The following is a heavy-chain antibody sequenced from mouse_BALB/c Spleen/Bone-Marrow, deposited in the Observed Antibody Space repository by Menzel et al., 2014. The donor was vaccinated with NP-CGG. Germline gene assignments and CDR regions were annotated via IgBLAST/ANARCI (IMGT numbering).Heavy chain of an antibody. J-gene: IGHJ4*01. V-gene: IGHV1-14*01. CDR1: GYTFTSYV. CDR3: VRGVYYDYDEGALDY. D-gene: IGHD2-4*01. Sequence: VQLQQSGPELIKPGASVKMSCKASGYTFTSYVIHWVKQKPGQGLKWIGYINPYNDGTKYNEKFKGKATLTSDKSSSSACMDLSGLASEDSAVYYCVRGVYYDYDEGALDYWGQGTSVTVSS. CDR2: INPYNDGT.